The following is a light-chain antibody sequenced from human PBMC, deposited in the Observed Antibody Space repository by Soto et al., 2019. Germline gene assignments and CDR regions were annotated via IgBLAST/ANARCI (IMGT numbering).Light chain of an antibody. J-gene: IGKJ1*01. Sequence: DLQMTQSPSTLSASVGDRVTITCRASESMSNCLAWYQQKPGKAPKLLISGASSLQSGVPSRFSGSASGTEFTLTIGSLQPDDIATYYCQQCHRYLTFGQGTKVDIK. CDR2: GAS. V-gene: IGKV1-5*01. CDR1: ESMSNC. CDR3: QQCHRYLT.